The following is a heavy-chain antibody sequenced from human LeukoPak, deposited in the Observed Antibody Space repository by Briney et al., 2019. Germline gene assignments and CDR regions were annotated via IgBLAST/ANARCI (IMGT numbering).Heavy chain of an antibody. CDR3: ARDYTHANKLELRGGYFDY. J-gene: IGHJ4*02. Sequence: GGSLRLSCAASGFTFSSYSMNWVRQAPGKGLEWVSYISSSSSTIYYADSVKGRFTISRDNAKNSLYLQMNSLRDEDTAVYYCARDYTHANKLELRGGYFDYWGQGTLVTVSS. D-gene: IGHD1-7*01. CDR1: GFTFSSYS. CDR2: ISSSSSTI. V-gene: IGHV3-48*02.